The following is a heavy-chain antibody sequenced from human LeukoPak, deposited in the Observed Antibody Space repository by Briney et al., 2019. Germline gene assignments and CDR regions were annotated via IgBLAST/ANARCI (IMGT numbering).Heavy chain of an antibody. D-gene: IGHD3-3*01. CDR2: ISYDGTNK. CDR1: GFTFSDYA. J-gene: IGHJ4*02. V-gene: IGHV3-30*03. Sequence: GGSLRLSCAVSGFTFSDYAMHWVRQAPGKGLEWVSSISYDGTNKYYGDSMKGRLIISRDNSQNTVFLQMLSLTAEDTVVYYCAISIATIPRPSDYWGQGALVTVSS. CDR3: AISIATIPRPSDY.